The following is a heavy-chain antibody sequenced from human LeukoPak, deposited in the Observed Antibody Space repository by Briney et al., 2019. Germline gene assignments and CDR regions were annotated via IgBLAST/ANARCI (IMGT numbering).Heavy chain of an antibody. CDR1: GGSISSGSYY. J-gene: IGHJ4*02. CDR3: ARNIILGGGTIRHFDY. V-gene: IGHV4-61*02. CDR2: IYTSGST. D-gene: IGHD2-15*01. Sequence: PSQTLSLTCTVSGGSISSGSYYWSWIRQPAGKGLEWIGRIYTSGSTNYNPSLKSRVTISVDTSKNQFSLKLSSVTAADTAVYYCARNIILGGGTIRHFDYWGQGTLVTVSS.